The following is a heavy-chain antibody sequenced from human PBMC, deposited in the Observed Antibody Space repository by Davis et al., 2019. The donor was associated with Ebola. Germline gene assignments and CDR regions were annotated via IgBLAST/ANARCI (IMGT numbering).Heavy chain of an antibody. CDR2: ISWNSGSI. D-gene: IGHD2-2*01. Sequence: PGGSLRLSCAASGFTFDDYAMHWVRQAPGKGLEWVSGISWNSGSIGYADSVKGRFTISRDNSKNTLYLQMNSLRAEDTAVYYCAKGQYQLPTGYFQHWGQGTLVTVSS. CDR3: AKGQYQLPTGYFQH. CDR1: GFTFDDYA. V-gene: IGHV3-9*01. J-gene: IGHJ1*01.